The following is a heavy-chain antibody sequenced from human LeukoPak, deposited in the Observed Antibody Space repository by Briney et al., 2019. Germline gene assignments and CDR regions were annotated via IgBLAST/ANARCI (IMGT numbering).Heavy chain of an antibody. CDR1: GGSFSGYY. D-gene: IGHD2-15*01. V-gene: IGHV4-34*01. CDR2: INHSGST. CDR3: ASNRIRYCSGGSCYPRTASGQRTNWFDP. Sequence: PSETLSLTCAVYGGSFSGYYWSWIRQPLGKGLEWIGEINHSGSTNYNPSLKSRVTISVDTSKNQFSLKLSSVTAADTAVYYCASNRIRYCSGGSCYPRTASGQRTNWFDPWGQGTLVTVSS. J-gene: IGHJ5*02.